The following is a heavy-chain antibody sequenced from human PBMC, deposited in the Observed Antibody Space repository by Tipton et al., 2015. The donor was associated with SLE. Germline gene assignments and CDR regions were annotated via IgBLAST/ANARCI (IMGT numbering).Heavy chain of an antibody. D-gene: IGHD2-15*01. Sequence: TLSLTCAVYAGPFSGYYWSWIRQPPGKGLEWIGEINHSGSTNYNPSLKSRVTISVDTSNDQFSLKLTSVTAADTAVYYCARVLGSAWDDGFDIWGQGTMVTVSS. CDR2: INHSGST. V-gene: IGHV4-34*01. J-gene: IGHJ3*02. CDR1: AGPFSGYY. CDR3: ARVLGSAWDDGFDI.